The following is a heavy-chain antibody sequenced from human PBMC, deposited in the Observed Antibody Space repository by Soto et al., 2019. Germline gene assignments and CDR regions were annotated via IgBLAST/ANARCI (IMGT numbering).Heavy chain of an antibody. J-gene: IGHJ6*02. D-gene: IGHD5-18*01. CDR2: IIPIFGTA. CDR1: GYTFSSYD. V-gene: IGHV1-69*13. CDR3: ARDDVDTAMPYGMDV. Sequence: GASVKDTCKASGYTFSSYDIHWERQAPGQGLEWMGGIIPIFGTANYAQKFQGRVTITADESTSTAYMELSSLRSEDTAVYYCARDDVDTAMPYGMDVWGQGTTVTVSS.